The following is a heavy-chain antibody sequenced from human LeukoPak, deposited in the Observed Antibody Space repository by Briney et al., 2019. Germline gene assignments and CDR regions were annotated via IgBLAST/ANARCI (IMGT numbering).Heavy chain of an antibody. CDR2: ITRDSIYT. V-gene: IGHV3-21*01. J-gene: IGHJ6*03. CDR1: GFTFSNYN. CDR3: ARDPYNGYYGDDYYYYMDV. D-gene: IGHD4-17*01. Sequence: GGSLRLSCAASGFTFSNYNMNWVRQTPGKGLEWVSSITRDSIYTFYADSVRGRFTISRDNAKNSLSLQMNSLRAEDTAVYYCARDPYNGYYGDDYYYYMDVWGKGTTVTVSS.